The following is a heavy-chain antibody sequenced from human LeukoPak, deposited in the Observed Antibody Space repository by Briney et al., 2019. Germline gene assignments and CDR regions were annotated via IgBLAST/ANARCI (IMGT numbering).Heavy chain of an antibody. V-gene: IGHV3-74*01. J-gene: IGHJ4*02. CDR3: ARKRPNYFDY. CDR1: GFTVSSNY. Sequence: PGGSLRLSCAASGFTVSSNYMSWVRQAPGKGLGWVSRINSDGSATAYADSVKGRFTISRDNAENTLYLQMNSLRAEDTAVYYCARKRPNYFDYWGQGTLVTVSS. CDR2: INSDGSAT.